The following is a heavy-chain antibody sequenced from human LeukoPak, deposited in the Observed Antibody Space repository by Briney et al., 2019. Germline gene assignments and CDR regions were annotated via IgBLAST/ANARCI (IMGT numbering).Heavy chain of an antibody. CDR3: ARGSHYYYYMDV. Sequence: SETLSLTCTVSGGSISSSYWSWIRQPPGKGLEWIGYIHHDGRTNYNPSLKRRVTISVDTSKDHFSLNLSSVTAADTAVYYCARGSHYYYYMDVWGKGTPVTVSS. CDR2: IHHDGRT. V-gene: IGHV4-59*01. CDR1: GGSISSSY. J-gene: IGHJ6*03.